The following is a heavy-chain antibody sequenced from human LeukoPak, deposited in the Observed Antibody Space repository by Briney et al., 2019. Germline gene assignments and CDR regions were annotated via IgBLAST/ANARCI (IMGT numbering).Heavy chain of an antibody. CDR2: IYHSGRT. J-gene: IGHJ4*02. CDR1: GGSISSPKW. D-gene: IGHD2-2*01. Sequence: SEALSLTCAVSGGSISSPKWWAWVRQPPGKGLEWIGEIYHSGRTNSNPSLESRVIMSVDKSKTQVSLKLTSVTATDTAVYYCARQGLSVVNCRGSSCDAHDFWGRGTLVTVSS. CDR3: ARQGLSVVNCRGSSCDAHDF. V-gene: IGHV4-4*02.